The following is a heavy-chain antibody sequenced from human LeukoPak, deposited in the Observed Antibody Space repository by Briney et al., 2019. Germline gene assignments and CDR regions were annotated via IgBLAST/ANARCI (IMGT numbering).Heavy chain of an antibody. CDR2: IIPILGIA. CDR3: ARDQANRMKPGGWEPDAFDI. Sequence: GSSVNVSCKASGGTFSSYAISWVRQAPGQGLEWMGRIIPILGIANYAQKFQGRVTITADKSTSTAYMELSSLRSEDTAVYYCARDQANRMKPGGWEPDAFDIWGQGTMVTVSS. V-gene: IGHV1-69*04. J-gene: IGHJ3*02. D-gene: IGHD1-26*01. CDR1: GGTFSSYA.